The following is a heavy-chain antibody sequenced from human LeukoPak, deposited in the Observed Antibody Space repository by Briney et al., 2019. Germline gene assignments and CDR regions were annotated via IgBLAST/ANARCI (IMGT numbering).Heavy chain of an antibody. Sequence: PSGTLSLTCAVSGGSISSSNWWSWVRQHPGKGLEWIGYIYYSGTTSYNPSLKSRVTISVDTSKNQFSLKLSSVTAADTAVYYCARGGYYGSGVDAFDIWGQGQWSPSLQ. J-gene: IGHJ3*02. CDR2: IYYSGTT. V-gene: IGHV4-4*02. D-gene: IGHD3-10*01. CDR1: GGSISSSNW. CDR3: ARGGYYGSGVDAFDI.